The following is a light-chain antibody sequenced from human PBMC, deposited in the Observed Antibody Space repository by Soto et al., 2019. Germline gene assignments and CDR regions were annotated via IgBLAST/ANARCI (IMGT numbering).Light chain of an antibody. CDR3: LQYNDSPYT. J-gene: IGKJ2*01. Sequence: EIVVTQSPATLSVSPGDRATLSCRASQNVGINLAWYQQKPGQAPRLLIYGKSTRATGIPARFSGIGSGTEFTLAISSLQSEDFALYYCLQYNDSPYTFGQGTKLEIK. CDR1: QNVGIN. CDR2: GKS. V-gene: IGKV3-15*01.